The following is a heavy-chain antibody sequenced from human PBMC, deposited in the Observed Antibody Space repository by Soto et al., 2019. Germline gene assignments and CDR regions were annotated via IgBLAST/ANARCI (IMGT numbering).Heavy chain of an antibody. D-gene: IGHD5-18*01. CDR2: IYPGDSDT. Sequence: GESLKISCKGSGYSFTSYWIGWVRQMPGKGLEWMGIIYPGDSDTRYSPSFQGQVTISADKSISTAYLQWSSLKASDTAMYYCARYVDTAMAPNLFYYYGMDVWGQGTTVTVSS. J-gene: IGHJ6*02. CDR1: GYSFTSYW. V-gene: IGHV5-51*01. CDR3: ARYVDTAMAPNLFYYYGMDV.